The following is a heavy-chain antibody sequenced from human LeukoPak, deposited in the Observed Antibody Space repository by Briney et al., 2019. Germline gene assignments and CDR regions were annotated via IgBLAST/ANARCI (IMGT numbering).Heavy chain of an antibody. CDR3: ARVRAGGNWFDS. D-gene: IGHD2-15*01. V-gene: IGHV4-39*07. CDR1: GGSISSSSYY. CDR2: IYYSGST. Sequence: PSETLSLTCTVSGGSISSSSYYWGWIRQPPGKGLEWIGSIYYSGSTYYKPTLKSRVTISVDTSKNQFSLKLSSVTAADTAVYYCARVRAGGNWFDSWGQGTLVTVSS. J-gene: IGHJ5*01.